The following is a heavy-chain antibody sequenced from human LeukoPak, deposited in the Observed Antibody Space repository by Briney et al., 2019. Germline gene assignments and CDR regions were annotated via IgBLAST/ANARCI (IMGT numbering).Heavy chain of an antibody. CDR2: ISSSSGST. CDR1: GFTFSGYG. D-gene: IGHD3-10*01. Sequence: GGSLRLSCAASGFTFSGYGMNWVRQAPGKGLERVSYISSSSGSTFYADSVKGRFTVSRDNAKNSLFLQMSSLRDEDTAVYYCARGSSGSDFDYWGQGTLVTVSS. V-gene: IGHV3-48*02. CDR3: ARGSSGSDFDY. J-gene: IGHJ4*02.